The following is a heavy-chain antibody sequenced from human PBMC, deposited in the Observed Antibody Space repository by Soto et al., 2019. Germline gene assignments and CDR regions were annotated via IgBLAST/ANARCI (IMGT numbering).Heavy chain of an antibody. CDR2: IFYSDSF. CDR1: GGSISSCGSY. J-gene: IGHJ4*02. Sequence: QVQLQESGPGLLKSSQTLSLTCTVSGGSISSCGSYWSWIRQRPGKGLEWVGYIFYSDSFYYTPSDEAPVVLLADTAKHQLNIHLSSVTDADTAVYYCARGPETPAIFGVVRAYFFDFWGQGTLVTVSS. V-gene: IGHV4-31*01. D-gene: IGHD3-3*01. CDR3: ARGPETPAIFGVVRAYFFDF.